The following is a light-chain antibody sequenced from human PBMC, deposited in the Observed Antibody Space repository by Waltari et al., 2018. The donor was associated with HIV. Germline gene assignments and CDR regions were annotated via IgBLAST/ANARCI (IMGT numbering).Light chain of an antibody. V-gene: IGKV1-5*03. CDR2: QAS. J-gene: IGKJ2*01. CDR1: QSVSKW. CDR3: QQYNSFPYT. Sequence: DSRMDQSPSTLSASVRERATLPCLASQSVSKWLAWYQQKPGKAPKRLIYQASTLESGVPARFSGSGSGTEFTLTASSVQPDDFATYYCQQYNSFPYTFGQGTKLEIK.